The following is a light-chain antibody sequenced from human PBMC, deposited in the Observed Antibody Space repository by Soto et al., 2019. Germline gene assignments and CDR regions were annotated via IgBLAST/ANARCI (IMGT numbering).Light chain of an antibody. CDR2: EGT. J-gene: IGLJ2*01. V-gene: IGLV2-23*01. CDR1: SSDVGSYNL. CDR3: CAYARSNTVV. Sequence: QSALTQPASVSGSPGQSITISCTGSSSDVGSYNLVSWYQQHPDKAPKLLIYEGTKRPSGVSIRFSGSKSGNTASLTISGLQAEDEADYYCCAYARSNTVVFGGGTKVTVL.